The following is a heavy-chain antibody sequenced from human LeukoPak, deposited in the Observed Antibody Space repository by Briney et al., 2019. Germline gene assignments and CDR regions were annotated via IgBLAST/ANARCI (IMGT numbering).Heavy chain of an antibody. CDR3: ARRPYSSGWYYFDY. D-gene: IGHD6-19*01. Sequence: ASETLSLTCTVSGGSISSGYYWGWIRQPPGKGLEWIGIIYHSGRTDYNPSLKSRVTISEDTSKNQFSLKLSSVTAADTAVYYCARRPYSSGWYYFDYWGQGTLVTVSS. CDR1: GGSISSGYY. CDR2: IYHSGRT. V-gene: IGHV4-38-2*02. J-gene: IGHJ4*02.